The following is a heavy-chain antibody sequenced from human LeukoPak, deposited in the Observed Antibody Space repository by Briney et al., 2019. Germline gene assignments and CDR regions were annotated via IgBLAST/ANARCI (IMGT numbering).Heavy chain of an antibody. Sequence: PGGSLRLSCGASGFTFSSYSMNWVRQAPGKGLEWVANIKQDGSEKYYVDSVKGRFTISRDNAKNSLYLQMNSLRAEDTAVYYCARAEYYYDSSGYPIDYWGQGTLVTVPS. J-gene: IGHJ4*02. V-gene: IGHV3-7*01. CDR1: GFTFSSYS. CDR3: ARAEYYYDSSGYPIDY. D-gene: IGHD3-22*01. CDR2: IKQDGSEK.